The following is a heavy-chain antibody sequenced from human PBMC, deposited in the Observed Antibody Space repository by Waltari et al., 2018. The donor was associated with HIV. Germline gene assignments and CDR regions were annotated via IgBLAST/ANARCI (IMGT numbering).Heavy chain of an antibody. Sequence: EVRLVESGGGLVLLGGSLTLSCAASGFTFSSHGMTWFRQSPEKGLGWLSRISGSGTTTYYADPGRDRFTICRDNAKNSVYLHMNSLRDGDTAVYYCVRDTSFLGHDFWGQGTLVTVSS. J-gene: IGHJ4*02. D-gene: IGHD3-3*02. CDR3: VRDTSFLGHDF. CDR2: ISGSGTTT. CDR1: GFTFSSHG. V-gene: IGHV3-48*02.